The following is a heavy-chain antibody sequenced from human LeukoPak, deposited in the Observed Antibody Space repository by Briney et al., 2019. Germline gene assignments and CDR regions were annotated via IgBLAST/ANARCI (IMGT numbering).Heavy chain of an antibody. J-gene: IGHJ3*02. D-gene: IGHD1-7*01. CDR2: IKQDGSEK. CDR3: ARDSPYNWNYDASAFDI. V-gene: IGHV3-7*01. CDR1: GFTFSSYW. Sequence: GGSLRLSCAASGFTFSSYWMSWVRQAPGKGLEWVANIKQDGSEKYYVDSVKGRFTVSRDNAKNSLYLQMNSLRAEDTAVYYCARDSPYNWNYDASAFDIWGQGTMVTVSS.